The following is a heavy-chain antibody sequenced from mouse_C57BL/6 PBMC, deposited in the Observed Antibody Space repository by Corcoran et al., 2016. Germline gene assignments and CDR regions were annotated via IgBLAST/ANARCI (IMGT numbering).Heavy chain of an antibody. D-gene: IGHD3-2*02. Sequence: QIQLVQSGPELKKPGETVKISCKASGYTFTTYGMSWVKQAPGKGLKWMGWINTYSGVPTYADDFKGRFAFSLETSASTAYLQINNLKNEDTATYFCARCAQATLYYFDYWGQGTTLTVSS. V-gene: IGHV9-3*01. CDR1: GYTFTTYG. CDR3: ARCAQATLYYFDY. J-gene: IGHJ2*01. CDR2: INTYSGVP.